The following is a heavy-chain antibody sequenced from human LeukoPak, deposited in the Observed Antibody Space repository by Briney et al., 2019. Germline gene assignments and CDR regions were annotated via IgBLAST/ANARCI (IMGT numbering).Heavy chain of an antibody. CDR1: GFTFSNYA. Sequence: GGSLRLSCAASGFTFSNYAMHWVRQAPGKGLEWVAAISYDGSDKYYADSVKGRFTISRDNSKNTLYLQMNSLRAEDTAVYYCARSDYWEYYFDYWGQGTLVTVSS. D-gene: IGHD2-8*02. CDR2: ISYDGSDK. CDR3: ARSDYWEYYFDY. J-gene: IGHJ4*02. V-gene: IGHV3-30*14.